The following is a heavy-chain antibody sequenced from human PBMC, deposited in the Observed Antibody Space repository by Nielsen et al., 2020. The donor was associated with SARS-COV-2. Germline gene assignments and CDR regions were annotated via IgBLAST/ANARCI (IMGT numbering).Heavy chain of an antibody. CDR1: GGSISSNTHY. Sequence: SETLSLTCTVSGGSISSNTHYWDWIRQPPGKGLEWLGSVHYSENTYYNPSLKSRATISADTSKDQISLKLTSVTAADTAVYYCARLPAGTISFDIWGQGTMVTVS. D-gene: IGHD3-3*01. CDR3: ARLPAGTISFDI. V-gene: IGHV4-39*07. CDR2: VHYSENT. J-gene: IGHJ3*02.